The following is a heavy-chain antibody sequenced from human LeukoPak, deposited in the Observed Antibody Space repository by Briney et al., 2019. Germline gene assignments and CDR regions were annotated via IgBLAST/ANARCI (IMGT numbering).Heavy chain of an antibody. D-gene: IGHD3-22*01. Sequence: SETLSLTCAVYGGSFSGYYWTWIRQSPGKGLEWIGEINHSGSTNYNPSLKSRVTISVDTSKNQFSLKLSSVTAADTAVYYCAPGYYYDSSGSSPAVDYWGQGTLVTVSS. V-gene: IGHV4-34*01. J-gene: IGHJ4*02. CDR3: APGYYYDSSGSSPAVDY. CDR2: INHSGST. CDR1: GGSFSGYY.